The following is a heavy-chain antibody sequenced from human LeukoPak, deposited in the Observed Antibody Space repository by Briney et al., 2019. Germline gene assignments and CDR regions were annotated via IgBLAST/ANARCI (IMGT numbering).Heavy chain of an antibody. V-gene: IGHV4-39*07. J-gene: IGHJ4*02. CDR1: GGSISSSSYY. D-gene: IGHD6-19*01. Sequence: SETLSLTCTVSGGSISSSSYYWGWIRQPPGKGLEWIGSIYYSGSTYYNPSLKSRVTISVDTSKNQFSLKLSSVTAADTAVYYCAISRLPPAVAGSGEFWGQGTLVTVSS. CDR2: IYYSGST. CDR3: AISRLPPAVAGSGEF.